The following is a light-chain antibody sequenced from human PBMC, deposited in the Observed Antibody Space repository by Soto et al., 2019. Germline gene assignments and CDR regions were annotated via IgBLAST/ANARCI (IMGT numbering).Light chain of an antibody. CDR2: GAF. J-gene: IGKJ5*01. V-gene: IGKV3-11*01. Sequence: IVSMKWSAELSLGKEERARLSCRASPSVTNYLAWYQKKPGQPPRLLIYGAFNRAAGIPARFSGSGSGTDFTLTISSLEAEDSAVYYCQKSNIWPPVSVGQGTRLEIK. CDR1: PSVTNY. CDR3: QKSNIWPPVS.